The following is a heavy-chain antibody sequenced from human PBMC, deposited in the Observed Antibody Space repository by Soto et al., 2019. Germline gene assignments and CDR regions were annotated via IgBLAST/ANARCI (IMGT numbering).Heavy chain of an antibody. CDR1: GFTFSSYG. CDR3: ARDGYCSGGSCYSVPVFDY. Sequence: GGSLRLSCTASGFTFSSYGMHWVRQAPGKGLEWVAVIWYDGSNKYYADSVKGRFTISRDNSKNTLYLQMNSLRAEDTAVYYCARDGYCSGGSCYSVPVFDYWGQGTLVTVSS. CDR2: IWYDGSNK. J-gene: IGHJ4*02. V-gene: IGHV3-33*01. D-gene: IGHD2-15*01.